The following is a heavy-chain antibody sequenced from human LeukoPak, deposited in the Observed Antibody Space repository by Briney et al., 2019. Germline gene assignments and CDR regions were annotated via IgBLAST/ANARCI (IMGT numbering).Heavy chain of an antibody. CDR2: IIPIFGTA. D-gene: IGHD2-21*02. Sequence: SVKVSCKASGGTCSSYAIRWVPQAPGQVLKWMGGIIPIFGTANYAQKFQGRVTITTGESTSTAYMELSSLRSEDTAVYYCARVAVEVTTVPGGPIWGQGTLVTVSS. CDR3: ARVAVEVTTVPGGPI. V-gene: IGHV1-69*05. CDR1: GGTCSSYA. J-gene: IGHJ4*02.